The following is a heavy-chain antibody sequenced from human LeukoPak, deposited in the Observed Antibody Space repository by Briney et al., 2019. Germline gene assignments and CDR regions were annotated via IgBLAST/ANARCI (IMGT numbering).Heavy chain of an antibody. V-gene: IGHV3-11*01. CDR3: ARDADHSGSYLLDAFDI. D-gene: IGHD1-26*01. J-gene: IGHJ3*02. CDR2: ISSSGSTI. Sequence: GGSLRLSCAASGFTFSDYYMSWIRRAPGKGLEWVSYISSSGSTIYYADSVKGRFTISRDNAKNSLYLQMNSLRAEDTAVYYCARDADHSGSYLLDAFDIWGQGTMVTVSS. CDR1: GFTFSDYY.